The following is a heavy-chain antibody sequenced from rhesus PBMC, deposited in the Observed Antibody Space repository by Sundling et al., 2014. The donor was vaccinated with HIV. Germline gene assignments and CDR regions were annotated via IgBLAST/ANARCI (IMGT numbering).Heavy chain of an antibody. Sequence: QVQLVQSGAEVKKPGSSVKVSCKASGYIFTDYYMQWVRQAPGQGLEWMGRINPKTGGTDYAQKFQGRVTMTRDTSTTTAYMELSSLRSEDTAVYYCATGTILSPLWYWGQGESWSPSPQ. D-gene: IGHD1-26*01. CDR2: INPKTGGT. V-gene: IGHV1-138*01. CDR1: GYIFTDYY. J-gene: IGHJ4*01. CDR3: ATGTILSPLWY.